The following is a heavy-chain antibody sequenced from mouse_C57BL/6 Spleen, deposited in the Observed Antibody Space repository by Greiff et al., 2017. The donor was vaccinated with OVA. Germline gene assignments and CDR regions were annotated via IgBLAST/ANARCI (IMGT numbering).Heavy chain of an antibody. V-gene: IGHV1-59*01. Sequence: QVQLQQPGAELVRPGTSVKLSCKASGYTFTSYWMHWVKQRPGQGLEWIGVTDPSDSYTNYNQKFKGKATLTVDTSSSTAYMQLSSLTSEDSAVYYCARSGYYGTSRRYFDWWGQGTTLTVSS. J-gene: IGHJ2*01. CDR2: TDPSDSYT. D-gene: IGHD1-1*01. CDR3: ARSGYYGTSRRYFDW. CDR1: GYTFTSYW.